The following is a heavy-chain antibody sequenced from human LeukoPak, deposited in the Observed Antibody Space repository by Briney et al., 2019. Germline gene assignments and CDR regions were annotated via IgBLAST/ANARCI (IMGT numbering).Heavy chain of an antibody. V-gene: IGHV3-21*01. CDR3: ARGGESGYYSPYYFDY. CDR1: GFTFSSYS. Sequence: GGSLRLSCAAPGFTFSSYSMNWVRQAPGKGLEWVSSISSSSSYIYYADSVKGRFTISRDNAKNSLYLQMNSLRAEDTAVYYCARGGESGYYSPYYFDYWGQGTLVTVSS. D-gene: IGHD3-3*01. CDR2: ISSSSSYI. J-gene: IGHJ4*02.